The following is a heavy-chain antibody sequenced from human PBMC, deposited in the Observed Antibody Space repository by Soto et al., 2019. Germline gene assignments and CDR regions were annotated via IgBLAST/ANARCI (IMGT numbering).Heavy chain of an antibody. D-gene: IGHD6-13*01. V-gene: IGHV3-23*01. CDR3: AKDVIAAAGGAYYFDY. CDR2: ISGSGGST. CDR1: GFTFSSYA. Sequence: GGSLRLSCAASGFTFSSYAMSWVRQAPGKGLEWVSAISGSGGSTYYADSVKGRFTISRDNSKNTLYLQMNSLRAEDTAVYYCAKDVIAAAGGAYYFDYWGQGTLVTVSS. J-gene: IGHJ4*02.